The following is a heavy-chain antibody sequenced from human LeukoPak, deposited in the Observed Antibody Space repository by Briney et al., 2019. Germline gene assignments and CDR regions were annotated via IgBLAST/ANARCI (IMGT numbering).Heavy chain of an antibody. V-gene: IGHV4-31*03. D-gene: IGHD3-10*01. J-gene: IGHJ6*03. CDR3: ARDAQHRGPHYYYMDV. CDR1: GGSISSGGYY. Sequence: PSETLSLTCTVSGGSISSGGYYWSWIRQHPGKGLEWIGYIYHSGSTYYNPSLKSRVTISVDTSKNQFSLKLRSVAAADTAVYFCARDAQHRGPHYYYMDVWGKGTTVTVSS. CDR2: IYHSGST.